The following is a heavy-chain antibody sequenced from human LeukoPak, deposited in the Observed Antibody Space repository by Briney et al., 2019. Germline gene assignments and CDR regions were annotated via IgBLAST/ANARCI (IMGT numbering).Heavy chain of an antibody. Sequence: KASETLSLTCTVSGGSISSYFWSWIRQSPEKGLEWIGFIYPTGNTNYNPSLKSRGTISLYTSKNQFSLGLTSVTAADTAVYYCARRMQGGALAAFDVWGKGTMVTVSS. CDR2: IYPTGNT. J-gene: IGHJ3*01. V-gene: IGHV4-4*09. CDR1: GGSISSYF. D-gene: IGHD4/OR15-4a*01. CDR3: ARRMQGGALAAFDV.